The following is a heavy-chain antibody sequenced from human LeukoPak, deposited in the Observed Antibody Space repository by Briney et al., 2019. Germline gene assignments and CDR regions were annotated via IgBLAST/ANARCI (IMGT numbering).Heavy chain of an antibody. D-gene: IGHD2-15*01. V-gene: IGHV3-23*01. CDR3: AKTSGDGYAPITFDY. J-gene: IGHJ4*02. CDR1: GFTFRNHA. CDR2: ISGSASVI. Sequence: GGSLRLSCEASGFTFRNHAMSWVRQAPGRGLEWVSAISGSASVIYYADSVRGLFTISRDNSKNTVFLQMNSLRAEDTAVYYCAKTSGDGYAPITFDYWGQGTLVTVSS.